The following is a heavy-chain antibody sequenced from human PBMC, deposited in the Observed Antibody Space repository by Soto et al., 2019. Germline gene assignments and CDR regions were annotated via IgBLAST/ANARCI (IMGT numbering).Heavy chain of an antibody. CDR1: GYTFTTFG. CDR3: ARVTYYYDSSVRWALDY. J-gene: IGHJ4*02. CDR2: ISANNGNT. D-gene: IGHD3-22*01. V-gene: IGHV1-18*01. Sequence: GASVKVSCKASGYTFTTFGISWVRQAPGQGLEWVGWISANNGNTKYSQKFQGRVSLTTETSASTAYMELRSLRSDDTAVYYCARVTYYYDSSVRWALDYWGQGTLVTVSS.